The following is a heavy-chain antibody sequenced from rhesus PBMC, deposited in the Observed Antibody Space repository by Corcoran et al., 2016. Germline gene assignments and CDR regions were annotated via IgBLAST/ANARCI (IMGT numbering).Heavy chain of an antibody. J-gene: IGHJ4*01. V-gene: IGHV4-99*01. CDR2: IGGSSGST. CDR3: ARHRAAAGPIDD. Sequence: QVQLQESGPGLVKPSETLSLTCAVSGYSISSGYYWGWIRQPPGKGLEWIGFIGGSSGSTYNNPSLKRRVTISKDTSKNQFALKLSSVTAADTAVYYGARHRAAAGPIDDWGQGVLVTVSS. CDR1: GYSISSGYY. D-gene: IGHD6-31*01.